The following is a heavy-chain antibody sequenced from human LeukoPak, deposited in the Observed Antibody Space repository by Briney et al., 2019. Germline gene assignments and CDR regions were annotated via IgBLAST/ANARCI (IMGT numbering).Heavy chain of an antibody. CDR1: GYSISSGYY. CDR2: IYHSGST. D-gene: IGHD3-10*01. V-gene: IGHV4-38-2*02. CDR3: ASLRTGDFDY. Sequence: PSETLSLTCTVSGYSISSGYYWGWIRQPPGKGLEWIGSIYHSGSTYYHPSFKSRLTISVDTSKNQFSLKLSSVTAADTAVYYCASLRTGDFDYWGQGALVTVSS. J-gene: IGHJ4*02.